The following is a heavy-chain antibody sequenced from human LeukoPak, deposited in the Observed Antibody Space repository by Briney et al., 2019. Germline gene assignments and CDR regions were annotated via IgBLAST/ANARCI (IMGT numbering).Heavy chain of an antibody. V-gene: IGHV3-23*01. CDR3: AKGTLLLWFGELFPFYFDY. D-gene: IGHD3-10*01. J-gene: IGHJ4*02. CDR2: ISGSGGSI. Sequence: GGSLRLSCAASGFTFSSYAMSWVRQAPGKGLEWVSAISGSGGSIYYADSVKGRFTISRDNSKNTLYLQMNSLRAEDTAVYYCAKGTLLLWFGELFPFYFDYWGQGTLVTVSS. CDR1: GFTFSSYA.